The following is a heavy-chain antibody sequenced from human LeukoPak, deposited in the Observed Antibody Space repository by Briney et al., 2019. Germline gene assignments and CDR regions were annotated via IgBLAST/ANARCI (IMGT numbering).Heavy chain of an antibody. V-gene: IGHV3-23*01. J-gene: IGHJ4*02. CDR1: GFTFSSYG. Sequence: PGGSLRLSCAASGFTFSSYGMSWVRQAPGKGLEWVSAISGSGGSTYYADSVKGRFTISRDSSKNTLSLQMNSLRAEDTAVYYCAKKGANTVRRDYFDYWGQGTLVTVSS. CDR2: ISGSGGST. D-gene: IGHD1-26*01. CDR3: AKKGANTVRRDYFDY.